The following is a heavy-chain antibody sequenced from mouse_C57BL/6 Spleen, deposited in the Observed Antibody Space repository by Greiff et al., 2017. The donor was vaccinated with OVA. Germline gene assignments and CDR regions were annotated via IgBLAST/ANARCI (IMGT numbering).Heavy chain of an antibody. CDR2: IYPRSGNT. D-gene: IGHD3-2*02. CDR3: ARKRDSSGYYAMDY. CDR1: GYTFTSYG. J-gene: IGHJ4*01. V-gene: IGHV1-81*01. Sequence: QVQLQQSGAELARPGASVKLSCKASGYTFTSYGISWVKQRTGQGLEWIGEIYPRSGNTYYNEKLKGKATLTADKSSSTAYMELRSLTSEDAAVYFCARKRDSSGYYAMDYWGQGTSVTVSS.